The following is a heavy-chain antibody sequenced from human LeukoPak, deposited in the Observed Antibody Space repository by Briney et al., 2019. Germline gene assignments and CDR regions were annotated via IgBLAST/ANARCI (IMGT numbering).Heavy chain of an antibody. CDR1: GGSISNYY. Sequence: SETLSLTCIVSGGSISNYYWSWLRQPPGKGLEWIAYVSYTGSTNYNPSLKSRVTISVDTSKNQFSLKLSSVTAADTAVYYCARDYWEAYYYGSGRYYYYGMDVWGQGTTVTVSS. D-gene: IGHD3-10*01. J-gene: IGHJ6*02. V-gene: IGHV4-59*01. CDR3: ARDYWEAYYYGSGRYYYYGMDV. CDR2: VSYTGST.